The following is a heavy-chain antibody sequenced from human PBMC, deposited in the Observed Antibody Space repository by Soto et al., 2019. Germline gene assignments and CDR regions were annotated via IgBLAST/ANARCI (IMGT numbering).Heavy chain of an antibody. CDR1: GSTFGDYA. CDR3: TREAQYSSSWWAY. Sequence: GGSLRLSCTASGSTFGDYAMSWFRQAPGKGLEWVGFIRSKAYGGTTEYAASVTGRFTISRDDSKSIAYLQINSLKTEDTAVYYCTREAQYSSSWWAYWGQGTLVPVSS. D-gene: IGHD6-13*01. V-gene: IGHV3-49*03. CDR2: IRSKAYGGTT. J-gene: IGHJ4*02.